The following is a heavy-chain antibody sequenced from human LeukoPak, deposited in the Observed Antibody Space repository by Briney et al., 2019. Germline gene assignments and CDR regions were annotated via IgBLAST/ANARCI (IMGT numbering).Heavy chain of an antibody. Sequence: ASVKVSCKASGYTFTAYYMHWVRQAPGQGPEWMGWINPNSGATNYAQKFQGRVTMTRDTSISTAYMELSRLRSDDTAVYYCAPMDPIVVVPAAILTNDAFDIWGQGTMVTVSS. CDR1: GYTFTAYY. V-gene: IGHV1-2*02. CDR2: INPNSGAT. D-gene: IGHD2-2*01. CDR3: APMDPIVVVPAAILTNDAFDI. J-gene: IGHJ3*02.